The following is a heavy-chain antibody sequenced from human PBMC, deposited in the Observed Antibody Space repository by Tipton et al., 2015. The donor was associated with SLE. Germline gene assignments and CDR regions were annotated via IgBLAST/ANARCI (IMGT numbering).Heavy chain of an antibody. D-gene: IGHD6-6*01. Sequence: TLSLTCTVSGGSISSGSYYWSWIRQPAGKGLEWIGYIYTSGRTNYNPSLKSRVTISVDTSKNQFSLKLSSVTAADTAVYYCARDSRWRDTYSGSSRLDYWGQGTLVTVSS. J-gene: IGHJ4*02. CDR2: IYTSGRT. CDR1: GGSISSGSYY. CDR3: ARDSRWRDTYSGSSRLDY. V-gene: IGHV4-61*09.